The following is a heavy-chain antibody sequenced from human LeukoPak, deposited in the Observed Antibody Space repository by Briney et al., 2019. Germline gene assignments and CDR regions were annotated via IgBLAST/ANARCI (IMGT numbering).Heavy chain of an antibody. CDR2: IYYSGST. CDR1: GGSISSGDYY. CDR3: ARLASDLDAFDI. J-gene: IGHJ3*02. V-gene: IGHV4-30-4*08. Sequence: SQTLSLTCTVSGGSISSGDYYWSWIRQPPGKGLEWIWYIYYSGSTYYNPSLKSRVTISVDTSKNQFSLKLSSVTAADTAVYYCARLASDLDAFDIWGQGTMVTVSS.